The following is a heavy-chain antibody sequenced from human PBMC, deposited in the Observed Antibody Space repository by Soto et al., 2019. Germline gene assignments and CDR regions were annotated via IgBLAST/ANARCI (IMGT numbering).Heavy chain of an antibody. CDR1: GGSISSGGYY. CDR2: IYYSGST. CDR3: ARDFYPLAYYVDY. Sequence: SETLSLTCPVSGGSISSGGYYWSRIRQHPGKGLEWIGYIYYSGSTYYNPSLKSRVTISVDTSKNQFSLKLSSVTAADTAVYYCARDFYPLAYYVDYWGQGTLVTVSS. J-gene: IGHJ4*02. V-gene: IGHV4-31*03.